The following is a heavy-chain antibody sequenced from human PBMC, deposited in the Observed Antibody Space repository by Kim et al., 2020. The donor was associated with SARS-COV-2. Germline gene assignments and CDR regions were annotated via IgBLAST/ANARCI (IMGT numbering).Heavy chain of an antibody. CDR3: ARDQYSSSWYSRWFDP. J-gene: IGHJ5*02. D-gene: IGHD6-13*01. V-gene: IGHV4-59*01. CDR2: IYNSGRT. Sequence: SETLSLTCTVSGGSISSYYWSWIRQPPGKGLEWIGYIYNSGRTNYIPSLKSRVTTSVDTSKNQFSLKLSSVTAAATAVYYCARDQYSSSWYSRWFDPWG. CDR1: GGSISSYY.